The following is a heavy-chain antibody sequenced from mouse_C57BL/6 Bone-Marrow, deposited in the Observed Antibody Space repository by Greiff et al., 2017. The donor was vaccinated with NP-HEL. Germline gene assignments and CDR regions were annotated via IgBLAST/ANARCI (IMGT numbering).Heavy chain of an antibody. J-gene: IGHJ2*01. V-gene: IGHV1-22*01. CDR1: GYTFTDYN. CDR2: INPNNGGT. Sequence: EVQLVESGPELVKPGASVKMSCKASGYTFTDYNMHWVKQSHGKSLEWIGYINPNNGGTSYNQKFKGKATLTVNKSSSTAYMELRSLTSEDSAVYYCARKPWHGGFDYWGQGTTLTVSS. CDR3: ARKPWHGGFDY.